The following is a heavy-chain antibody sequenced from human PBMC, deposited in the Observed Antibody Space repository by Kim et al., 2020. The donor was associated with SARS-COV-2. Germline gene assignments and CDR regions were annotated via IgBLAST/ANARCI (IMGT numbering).Heavy chain of an antibody. CDR1: GFIFEDYT. V-gene: IGHV3-43*01. D-gene: IGHD3-22*01. J-gene: IGHJ5*02. CDR2: ISWDGGSI. Sequence: GGSLRLSCAASGFIFEDYTMHWIRQTPGKGLEWVSLISWDGGSIYYADSVKGRFTISRDNRESSLYLQMNSLRTDDTALYYCVKDSEVYDASGSLPPDHWGQGTLVTVSS. CDR3: VKDSEVYDASGSLPPDH.